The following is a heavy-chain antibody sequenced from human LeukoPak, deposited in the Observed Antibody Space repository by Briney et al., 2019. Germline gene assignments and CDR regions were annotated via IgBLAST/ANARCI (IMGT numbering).Heavy chain of an antibody. CDR3: ARAGWELLHYYYMDV. D-gene: IGHD1-26*01. CDR2: IIPIFGTA. V-gene: IGHV1-69*05. CDR1: GYTFTSYG. Sequence: SVKVSCKASGYTFTSYGISWVRQAPGQGLEWMGGIIPIFGTANYAQKFQGRVTITTDESTSTAYMELSSLRSEDTAVYYCARAGWELLHYYYMDVWGKGTTVTVSS. J-gene: IGHJ6*03.